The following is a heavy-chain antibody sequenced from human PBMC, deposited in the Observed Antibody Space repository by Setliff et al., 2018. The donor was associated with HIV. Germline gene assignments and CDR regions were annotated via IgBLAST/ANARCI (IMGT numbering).Heavy chain of an antibody. Sequence: PSETLSLTCTVSGGPISSHYWSWIRQPPGKGLEWIGYIYYSGSTNHNPSLKSRVTISVDTSKNQFSLRMSSVTAADTAVYYCARGYYDLWSGPFKYYYYYMDVWGKGTTVTVSS. D-gene: IGHD3-3*01. CDR3: ARGYYDLWSGPFKYYYYYMDV. CDR2: IYYSGST. CDR1: GGPISSHY. V-gene: IGHV4-59*11. J-gene: IGHJ6*03.